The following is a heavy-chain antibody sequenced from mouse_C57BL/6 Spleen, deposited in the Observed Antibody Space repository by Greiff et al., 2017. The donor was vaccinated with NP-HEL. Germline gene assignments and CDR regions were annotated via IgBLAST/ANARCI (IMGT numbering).Heavy chain of an antibody. V-gene: IGHV1-26*01. CDR3: ARGLEGLRLRVFAY. J-gene: IGHJ3*01. D-gene: IGHD3-2*02. CDR2: INPNNGGT. Sequence: EVQLQQSGPELVKPGASVKISCKASGYTFTDYYMNWVKQSHGKSLEWIGDINPNNGGTSYNQKFKGKATLTVDKSSSTAYMELRSLTSEDSAVYYCARGLEGLRLRVFAYWGQGTLVTVSA. CDR1: GYTFTDYY.